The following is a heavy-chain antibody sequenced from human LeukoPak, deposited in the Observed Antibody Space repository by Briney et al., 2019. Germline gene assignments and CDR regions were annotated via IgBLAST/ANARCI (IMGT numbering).Heavy chain of an antibody. CDR2: IIPIFGTA. V-gene: IGHV1-69*01. Sequence: SVKVSCKASGGAFSSYAISWVRQAPGQGLEWMGGIIPIFGTANYAQKFQGRVTITADESTSTAYMELSSLRSEDTAVYYCAREARWNTYYYGMDVWGKGTTVTVSS. D-gene: IGHD1/OR15-1a*01. CDR3: AREARWNTYYYGMDV. J-gene: IGHJ6*04. CDR1: GGAFSSYA.